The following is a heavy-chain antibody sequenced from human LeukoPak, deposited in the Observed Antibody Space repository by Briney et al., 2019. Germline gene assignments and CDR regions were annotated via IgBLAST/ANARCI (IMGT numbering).Heavy chain of an antibody. D-gene: IGHD3-3*01. CDR2: ISYDGSTK. J-gene: IGHJ4*02. Sequence: GRSLRLSCAASGFSFSRNGMHWVRQAPGKGLEWVAVISYDGSTKYYADSVRGRFTISRDNSKNTLYLQINSVGAEDTAVYYCSNGDHFYLEYWGQGTLVTVSS. V-gene: IGHV3-30*18. CDR1: GFSFSRNG. CDR3: SNGDHFYLEY.